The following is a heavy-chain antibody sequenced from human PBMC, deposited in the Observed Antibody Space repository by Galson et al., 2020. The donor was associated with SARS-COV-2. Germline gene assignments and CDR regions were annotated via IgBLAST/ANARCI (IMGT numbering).Heavy chain of an antibody. Sequence: SGPTLVKPTQTLTLTCTFSGFSLSTSGMRVSWIRQPPGKALEWLARIDWDDDKFYSTSLKTRLTISKDTSKNQVVLTMTNMDPVDTATYYWAIAGAGSFWLDPGGQETLVTVSA. CDR3: AIAGAGSFWLDP. D-gene: IGHD6-19*01. CDR2: IDWDDDK. CDR1: GFSLSTSGMR. J-gene: IGHJ5*02. V-gene: IGHV2-70*04.